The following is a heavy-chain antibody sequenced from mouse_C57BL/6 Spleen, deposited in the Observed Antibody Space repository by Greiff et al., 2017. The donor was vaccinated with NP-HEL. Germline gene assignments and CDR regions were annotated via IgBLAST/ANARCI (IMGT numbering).Heavy chain of an antibody. CDR1: GYTFTDYE. CDR3: TRSPTGTPYYFDY. CDR2: IDPETGGT. D-gene: IGHD4-1*02. J-gene: IGHJ2*01. Sequence: QVQLQQSGAELVRPGASVTLSCKASGYTFTDYEMHWVKQTPVHGLEWIGAIDPETGGTAYNQKFKGKAILTADKSSSTAYMELRSLTSEDSAVYYCTRSPTGTPYYFDYWGQGTTLTVSS. V-gene: IGHV1-15*01.